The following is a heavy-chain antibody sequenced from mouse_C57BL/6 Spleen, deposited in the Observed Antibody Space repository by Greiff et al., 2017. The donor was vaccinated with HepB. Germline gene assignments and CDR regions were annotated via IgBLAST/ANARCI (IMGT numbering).Heavy chain of an antibody. D-gene: IGHD2-3*01. CDR3: ARCYDGYYGYIDY. J-gene: IGHJ2*01. CDR1: GYTFTSYW. V-gene: IGHV1-50*01. Sequence: QVQLLQPGAELVKPGASVKLSCKASGYTFTSYWMQWVKQRPGQGLEWIGEIDTSNSSTNYNQKVKGQDTLTVDTSSSTAYMQISSLTSEDSAVYDCARCYDGYYGYIDYWGQGTTLTVSS. CDR2: IDTSNSST.